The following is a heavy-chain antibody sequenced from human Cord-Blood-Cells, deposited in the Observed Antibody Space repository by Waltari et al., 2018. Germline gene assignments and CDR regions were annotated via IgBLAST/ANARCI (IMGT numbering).Heavy chain of an antibody. V-gene: IGHV4-30-2*01. CDR2: LYHSGGM. CDR1: GGSISSGGYS. J-gene: IGHJ5*02. Sequence: QLQLQESGSGLVKPSQTLSLTCAVSGGSISSGGYSWSGIRQPPGKDLEWIGYLYHSGGMYDDPSIARRGTIAVDRSKKQFALKLISVAAADTAVYSCARYPPLDPCGQGTLVTVSS. CDR3: ARYPPLDP.